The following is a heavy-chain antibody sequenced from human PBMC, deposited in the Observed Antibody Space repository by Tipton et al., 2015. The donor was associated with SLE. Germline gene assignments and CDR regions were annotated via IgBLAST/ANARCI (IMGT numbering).Heavy chain of an antibody. CDR1: GDSISNDNYY. CDR2: IYTSGST. Sequence: TLSLTCTVSGDSISNDNYYWSWIRQPAGEKLEWIGRIYTSGSTYYNPSLRSRLTISLDTSKNQVSLRLNSVTAADTAVYYCARDRGGSSGWHKDYYFYAMDVWGPGATVTVSS. CDR3: ARDRGGSSGWHKDYYFYAMDV. J-gene: IGHJ6*02. V-gene: IGHV4-61*02. D-gene: IGHD6-19*01.